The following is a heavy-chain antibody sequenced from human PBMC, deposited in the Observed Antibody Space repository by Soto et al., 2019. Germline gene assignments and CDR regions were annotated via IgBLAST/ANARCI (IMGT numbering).Heavy chain of an antibody. CDR2: IYQSGGT. CDR3: ARDSLSGYYFDY. D-gene: IGHD3-22*01. Sequence: KASETLSLTCAVSGCSIDSGGFSWNWIRQPPGKGLEWIGYIYQSGGTLYNPSLKSRVTISVDRSKNQFSLNMSSVTAADTAVYYCARDSLSGYYFDYWGLGTLVTVSS. V-gene: IGHV4-30-2*01. J-gene: IGHJ4*02. CDR1: GCSIDSGGFS.